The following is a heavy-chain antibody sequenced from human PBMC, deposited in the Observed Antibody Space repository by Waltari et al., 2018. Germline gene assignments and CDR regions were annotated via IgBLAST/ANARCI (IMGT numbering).Heavy chain of an antibody. CDR2: ISYAGPT. V-gene: IGHV4-39*01. J-gene: IGHJ3*01. CDR3: ATYIGASVGTAAFDV. CDR1: GGSITSNRHY. D-gene: IGHD5-12*01. Sequence: QLQLQESGPGLVKPSETLSLTCSVSGGSITSNRHYWGWIRQPPGQGLEWIGTISYAGPTYPSPSLNGRVTVSRDTSKNQLSLTLGSVTASDTAVYYCATYIGASVGTAAFDVWGQGAMVTVSS.